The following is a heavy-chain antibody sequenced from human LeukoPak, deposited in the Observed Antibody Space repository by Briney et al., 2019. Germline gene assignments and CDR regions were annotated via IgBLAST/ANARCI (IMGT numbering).Heavy chain of an antibody. CDR1: GGSISTSSYY. D-gene: IGHD3-3*01. J-gene: IGHJ4*02. CDR3: ARVGDTGDFWSGYSSRDSFFDY. V-gene: IGHV4-39*07. CDR2: IFYSGST. Sequence: SETLSLTCTVSGGSISTSSYYWGWVRQPPGKGLEWIGNIFYSGSTNYNPSLKSRVTISVDTSKNQFSLKLSSVTAADTAVYYCARVGDTGDFWSGYSSRDSFFDYWGQGTLVTVSS.